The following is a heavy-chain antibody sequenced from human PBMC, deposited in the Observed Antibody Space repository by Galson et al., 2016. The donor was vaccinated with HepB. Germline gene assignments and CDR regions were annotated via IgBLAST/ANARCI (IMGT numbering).Heavy chain of an antibody. V-gene: IGHV2-5*02. Sequence: PALVQPTQTLTLACTFSGFSLASSGVGVGWIRQPPGKALEWLALIYWDADKRYSPSLKSRPTITKDTSKNQVVLTMTNMDPVDTATYYSAHRMRGPADYWGQGTLVTVSS. CDR2: IYWDADK. CDR3: AHRMRGPADY. J-gene: IGHJ4*02. CDR1: GFSLASSGVG.